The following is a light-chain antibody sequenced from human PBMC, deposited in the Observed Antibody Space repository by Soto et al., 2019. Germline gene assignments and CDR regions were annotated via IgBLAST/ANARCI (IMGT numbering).Light chain of an antibody. CDR3: QQHINWPLT. CDR1: QTVSSS. Sequence: EIVLTQSPATLSLSPGERATLSCRASQTVSSSLAWYQQKPGQAPRLLIYEVSNRATGIPARFSGSGSGADFTHTISSLEPGDFALYYCQQHINWPLTFGGGTKV. CDR2: EVS. J-gene: IGKJ4*01. V-gene: IGKV3-11*01.